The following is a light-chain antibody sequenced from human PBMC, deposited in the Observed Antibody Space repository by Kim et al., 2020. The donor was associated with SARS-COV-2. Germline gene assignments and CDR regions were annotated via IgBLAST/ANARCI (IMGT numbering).Light chain of an antibody. CDR2: QDS. J-gene: IGLJ2*01. Sequence: SGSPGQTASITCSGDKLGDKYASWYQQKPGQSPVLVIHQDSKRPSGIPERFSGSNSGNTATLTISGTQSMDEADYYCQAWDSSYVVFGGGTQLTVL. CDR1: KLGDKY. CDR3: QAWDSSYVV. V-gene: IGLV3-1*01.